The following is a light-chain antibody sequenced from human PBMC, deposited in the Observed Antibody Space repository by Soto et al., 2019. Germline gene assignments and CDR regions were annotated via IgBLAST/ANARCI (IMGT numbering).Light chain of an antibody. CDR1: SSNIGAEYD. V-gene: IGLV1-40*01. Sequence: QSVLTQPPSVSGAPGQRVAISCTGSSSNIGAEYDVHWYQQLPGTAPKRLIYGDNNRPSGVPDRSSGSKSGTSASLAITGLQPEDEADYYCQSYDSSLTTVVFGTGTKLTVL. CDR3: QSYDSSLTTVV. CDR2: GDN. J-gene: IGLJ1*01.